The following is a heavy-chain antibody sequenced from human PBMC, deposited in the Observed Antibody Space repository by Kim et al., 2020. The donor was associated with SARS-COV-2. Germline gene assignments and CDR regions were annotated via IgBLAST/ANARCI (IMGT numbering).Heavy chain of an antibody. CDR2: INHSGST. CDR1: GGSFSGYY. J-gene: IGHJ4*02. CDR3: ARGDSYGAIDY. D-gene: IGHD5-18*01. Sequence: SETLSLTCAVYGGSFSGYYWSWIRQPPRKGLEWIGEINHSGSTNYNPSLKSRVTISVDTSKNQFSLKLRSVTAADTAVYYCARGDSYGAIDYWGQGTLVTVSS. V-gene: IGHV4-34*01.